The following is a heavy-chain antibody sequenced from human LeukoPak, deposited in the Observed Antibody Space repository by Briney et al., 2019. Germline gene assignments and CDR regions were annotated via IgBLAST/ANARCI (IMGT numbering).Heavy chain of an antibody. CDR1: GGSFSGYY. CDR3: ARMVPRFRHYYYYGMDV. CDR2: INHSGST. Sequence: SETLSLTCAVYGGSFSGYYWSWIRQPPGKGLEWIGEINHSGSTNYNPSPKSRVTISVDTSKNQFSLKLSSVTAADTAVYYCARMVPRFRHYYYYGMDVWGQGTTVTVSS. D-gene: IGHD4/OR15-4a*01. J-gene: IGHJ6*02. V-gene: IGHV4-34*01.